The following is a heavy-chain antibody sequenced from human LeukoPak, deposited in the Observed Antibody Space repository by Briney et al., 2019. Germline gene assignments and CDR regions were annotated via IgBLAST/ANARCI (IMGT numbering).Heavy chain of an antibody. J-gene: IGHJ4*02. V-gene: IGHV4-31*03. CDR3: AREDPTTDFDS. D-gene: IGHD1-1*01. CDR1: GGSISSGGYY. Sequence: PSETLSLTCTVSGGSISSGGYYWSWIRQHPGKGLEWIGYIYYSGSTYYNPSLKSRVTISVDTSKNQFSLKLSSVTAADAAVYYCAREDPTTDFDSWGQGTLVTVSS. CDR2: IYYSGST.